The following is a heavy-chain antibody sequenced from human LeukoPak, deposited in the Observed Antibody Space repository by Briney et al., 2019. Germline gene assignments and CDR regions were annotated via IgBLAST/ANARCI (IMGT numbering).Heavy chain of an antibody. V-gene: IGHV1-8*03. J-gene: IGHJ6*03. CDR3: ARGVLKEYYYYYMDV. Sequence: GASVKVSCKASGYTFTSYDINWVRQAPGQGLEWMGWMNPNSGNTGYAQKFQGRVTITRNTSISTAYMELSSLRSEDTAVYYCARGVLKEYYYYYMDVWGKGTTVTVSS. CDR2: MNPNSGNT. CDR1: GYTFTSYD.